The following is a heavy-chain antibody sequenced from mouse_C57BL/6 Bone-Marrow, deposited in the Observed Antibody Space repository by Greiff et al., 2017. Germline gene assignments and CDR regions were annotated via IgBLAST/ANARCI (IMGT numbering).Heavy chain of an antibody. V-gene: IGHV6-6*01. D-gene: IGHD1-1*01. CDR3: TGYYGSSYWYFDV. Sequence: EVKLVESGGGLVQPGGSMKLSCAASGFTFSAAWMDWVRQSPEKGLEWVAEIRNKANNHATYYAESVKGRFTISSDDSTSSVYQLMNSLRAEDTGIYYCTGYYGSSYWYFDVWGTGTTVTVSS. CDR2: IRNKANNHAT. J-gene: IGHJ1*03. CDR1: GFTFSAAW.